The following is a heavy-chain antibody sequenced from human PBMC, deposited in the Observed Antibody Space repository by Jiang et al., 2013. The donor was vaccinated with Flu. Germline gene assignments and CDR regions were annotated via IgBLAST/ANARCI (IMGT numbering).Heavy chain of an antibody. D-gene: IGHD3-9*01. V-gene: IGHV3-21*01. CDR3: ASRYDIAGSYYYYYGMDV. J-gene: IGHJ6*02. Sequence: KGLEWVSSISSSSSYIYYADSVKGRFTISRDNAKNSLYLQMNSLRAEDTAVYYCASRYDIAGSYYYYYGMDVWGQGTTVTVSS. CDR2: ISSSSSYI.